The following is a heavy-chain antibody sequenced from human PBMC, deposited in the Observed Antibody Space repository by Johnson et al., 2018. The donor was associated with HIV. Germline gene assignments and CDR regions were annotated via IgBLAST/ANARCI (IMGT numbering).Heavy chain of an antibody. CDR3: ASLGLDLLVKAPLSVVFDAFDI. V-gene: IGHV3-66*01. CDR1: GFTVSSNY. CDR2: IYSGGTT. D-gene: IGHD3-16*01. J-gene: IGHJ3*02. Sequence: MQLVESGGGLVQPGGSLRLSCEASGFTVSSNYMSWVRQAPGKGLEWVSVIYSGGTTYYVDSVKGRFTISRDNSKNTLYLQMNSLRAEDTAVYYCASLGLDLLVKAPLSVVFDAFDIWGQGTMVTVSS.